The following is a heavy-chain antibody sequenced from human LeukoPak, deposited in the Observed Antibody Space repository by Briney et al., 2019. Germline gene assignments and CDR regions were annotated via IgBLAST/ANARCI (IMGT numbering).Heavy chain of an antibody. CDR1: GGSFSGYY. CDR2: IYTSGST. J-gene: IGHJ5*02. CDR3: ARATGDSSGWYPSGFDP. V-gene: IGHV4-59*10. Sequence: SETLSLTCAVYGGSFSGYYWSWIRQPAGKGLEWIGRIYTSGSTNYNPSLKSRVTMSVDTSKNQFSLKLSSVTAADTAVYYCARATGDSSGWYPSGFDPWGQGTLVTVSS. D-gene: IGHD6-19*01.